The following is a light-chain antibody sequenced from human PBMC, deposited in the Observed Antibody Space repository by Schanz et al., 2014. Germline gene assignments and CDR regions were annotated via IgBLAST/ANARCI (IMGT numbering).Light chain of an antibody. V-gene: IGKV3-20*01. Sequence: EIVLTQSPVTLSLYPGERAILSCRASQGVSGNYLAWYQQKPGQAPRLLIYDASNRATGIPDRFSGSGSETDFTLTISRLEPEDFAVYYCHQYGISPFTFGPGTKVDIK. J-gene: IGKJ3*01. CDR2: DAS. CDR3: HQYGISPFT. CDR1: QGVSGNY.